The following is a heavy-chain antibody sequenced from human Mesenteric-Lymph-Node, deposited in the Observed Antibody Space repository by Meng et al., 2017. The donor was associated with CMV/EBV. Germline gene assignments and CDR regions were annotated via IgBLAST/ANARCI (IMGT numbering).Heavy chain of an antibody. D-gene: IGHD3-16*01. J-gene: IGHJ4*02. CDR1: GFTFDNYA. CDR2: IGGTGEST. Sequence: GGSLRLSCAASGFTFDNYAMNWVRQPPGKGLEWVSNIGGTGESTYYADSVRGRFTISRDNSRSTVHLQMEGLRAEDTAVYFCAKDALTHGGHEFDYWGQGTLVTVSS. CDR3: AKDALTHGGHEFDY. V-gene: IGHV3-23*01.